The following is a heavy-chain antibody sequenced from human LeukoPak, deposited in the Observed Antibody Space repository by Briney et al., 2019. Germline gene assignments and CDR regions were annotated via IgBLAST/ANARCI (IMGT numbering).Heavy chain of an antibody. CDR1: GGPISRYY. Sequence: KPLGTPSLTCTGSGGPISRYYWGLIREAPREGLGRIGYIYYSGSTNYNPSLKSRVTISVDTSKNQFSLKLSSVTAADTAVYYCARHAGNARSRFDYWGQGTLVTVSS. D-gene: IGHD4-23*01. V-gene: IGHV4-59*08. CDR3: ARHAGNARSRFDY. J-gene: IGHJ4*02. CDR2: IYYSGST.